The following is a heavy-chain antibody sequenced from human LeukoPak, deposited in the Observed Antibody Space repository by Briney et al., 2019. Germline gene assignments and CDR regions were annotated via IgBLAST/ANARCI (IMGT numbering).Heavy chain of an antibody. Sequence: SVKVSCKASGRTFSSYAISWVRQAPGQGREWMGGIIPIVGTTNYAQKFQDRVTITADKSTSTAYMELRSLRSEDTAVYYCARVVGLNGYRSSWYSGYYYYMDVWGKGTTVTVSS. V-gene: IGHV1-69*06. D-gene: IGHD6-13*01. CDR3: ARVVGLNGYRSSWYSGYYYYMDV. CDR2: IIPIVGTT. CDR1: GRTFSSYA. J-gene: IGHJ6*03.